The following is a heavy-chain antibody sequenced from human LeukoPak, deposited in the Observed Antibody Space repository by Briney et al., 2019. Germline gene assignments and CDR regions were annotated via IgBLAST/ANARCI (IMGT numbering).Heavy chain of an antibody. Sequence: SETLSLTCAVYGGSFSGYYWSWIRQPPGKGLEWIGEINHSGSTNYNPSLKSRVTISVDTSKNQFSLKLSSVTAADTAVYYCARGSVYYGSGSGDYYYYYGMDVWGQGTTVTVSS. CDR1: GGSFSGYY. CDR3: ARGSVYYGSGSGDYYYYYGMDV. J-gene: IGHJ6*02. CDR2: INHSGST. D-gene: IGHD3-10*01. V-gene: IGHV4-34*01.